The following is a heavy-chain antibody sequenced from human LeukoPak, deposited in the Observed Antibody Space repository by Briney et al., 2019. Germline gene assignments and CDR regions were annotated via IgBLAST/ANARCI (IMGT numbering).Heavy chain of an antibody. V-gene: IGHV3-23*01. CDR2: ISGSGGST. CDR3: AKAFWSGYFGLNRFDP. J-gene: IGHJ5*02. CDR1: GFTFSSYA. D-gene: IGHD3-3*01. Sequence: PGGSLRLSCAASGFTFSSYAMSWVRQAPGKGLEWVSAISGSGGSTYYADSVKGRFTISRDNSKNTLYLQMNSLRAEDTAVYYCAKAFWSGYFGLNRFDPWGQGTLVTVSS.